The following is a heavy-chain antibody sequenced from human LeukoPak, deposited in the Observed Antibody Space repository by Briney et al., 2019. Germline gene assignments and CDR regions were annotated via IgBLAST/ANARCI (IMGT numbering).Heavy chain of an antibody. Sequence: GGSLRLSCATSGFTFTIFGINWVRQAPGKGPEWVSYIDARSGITYYADSVQGRFTISRDNSKNTLFLQMNSLRAEDTAVYYCAKSCSGGSCYSDYWGQGTLVTVSS. J-gene: IGHJ4*02. D-gene: IGHD2-15*01. CDR1: GFTFTIFG. V-gene: IGHV3-48*01. CDR3: AKSCSGGSCYSDY. CDR2: IDARSGIT.